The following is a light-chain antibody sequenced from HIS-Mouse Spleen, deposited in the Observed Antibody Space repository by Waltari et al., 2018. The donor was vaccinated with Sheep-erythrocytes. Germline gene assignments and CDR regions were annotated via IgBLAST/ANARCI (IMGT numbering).Light chain of an antibody. CDR2: DDS. Sequence: AIQLTQSPSSLSASVVDRVTITCRASQGISSALALYQQKPGKAPKLLIYDDSSLASWVPSRVSGSGSVTDFTLTISSLQPEDFATYYCKQFNNYPRTFGQGTKVEIK. J-gene: IGKJ1*01. CDR3: KQFNNYPRT. V-gene: IGKV1D-13*01. CDR1: QGISSA.